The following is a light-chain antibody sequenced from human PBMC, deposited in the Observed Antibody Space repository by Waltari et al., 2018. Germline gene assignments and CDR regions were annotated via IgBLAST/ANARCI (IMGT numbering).Light chain of an antibody. J-gene: IGKJ4*01. CDR2: AAS. V-gene: IGKV1-12*01. CDR3: QQAKTFPLT. Sequence: DIQMTQSPSSVSASAGDAVAITCRSSQAISSWLAWYQQKPGKAPELLIYAASSLQSGVPSRFSGSGSGTDFTLTITSLQPEDFAIYYCQQAKTFPLTFGGGTKVEIK. CDR1: QAISSW.